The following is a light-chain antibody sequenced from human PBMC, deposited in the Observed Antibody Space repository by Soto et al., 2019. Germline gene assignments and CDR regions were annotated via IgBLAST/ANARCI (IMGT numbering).Light chain of an antibody. CDR3: ETWDSNPHV. CDR1: SGHSSYI. V-gene: IGLV4-60*02. CDR2: LEGSGSY. J-gene: IGLJ3*02. Sequence: QSVLTQSSSASASLGSSVKLTCTLSSGHSSYIIAWHQQQPGKAPRYLMKLEGSGSYNKGSGVPDRFSGSSSGADRYLTISNLQFDDEADYYSETWDSNPHVFCGGTKLTVL.